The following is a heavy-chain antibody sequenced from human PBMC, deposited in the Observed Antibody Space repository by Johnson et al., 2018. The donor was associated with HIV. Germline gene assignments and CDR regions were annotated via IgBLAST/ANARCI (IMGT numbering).Heavy chain of an antibody. CDR2: ISYDGSNK. Sequence: QLVESGGGVVQPGRSLRLSCAASGFTFSSYGMHWVRQAPGKGLEWVAVISYDGSNKYYADSVKGRFTISRDNSKNTLYLQMNSLRAEDTAVFYCAKDLHYDSREGYAFDIWGQGTMVTVSS. D-gene: IGHD3-22*01. V-gene: IGHV3-30*18. CDR3: AKDLHYDSREGYAFDI. CDR1: GFTFSSYG. J-gene: IGHJ3*02.